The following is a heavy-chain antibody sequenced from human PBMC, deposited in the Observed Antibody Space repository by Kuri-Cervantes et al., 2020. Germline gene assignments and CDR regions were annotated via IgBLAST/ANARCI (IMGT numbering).Heavy chain of an antibody. CDR1: GFTFSSYG. J-gene: IGHJ6*02. Sequence: GESLKISCAASGFTFSSYGMHWVRQAPGKGLEWVAVIWYDGSNKYYADSVKGRFTISRDNSKNTLCLQMNSLRAEDTAVYYCASQQPAAYYYYYYGMDVWGQGTTVTVSS. CDR3: ASQQPAAYYYYYYGMDV. V-gene: IGHV3-33*01. D-gene: IGHD2-2*01. CDR2: IWYDGSNK.